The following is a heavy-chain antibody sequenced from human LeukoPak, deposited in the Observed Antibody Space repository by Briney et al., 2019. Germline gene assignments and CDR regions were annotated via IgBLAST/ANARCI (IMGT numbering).Heavy chain of an antibody. D-gene: IGHD3-22*01. CDR3: ARSSRITMIVVVTKGGFDY. Sequence: ASVTVSCKASGYTFTSYYMHWVRQAPGQGLEWMGIINPSGGSTSYAQKFQGRVTMTRDTSTSTVYMEMSSLRSEDTAVYYCARSSRITMIVVVTKGGFDYWGQGTLVTVSS. V-gene: IGHV1-46*01. CDR2: INPSGGST. CDR1: GYTFTSYY. J-gene: IGHJ4*02.